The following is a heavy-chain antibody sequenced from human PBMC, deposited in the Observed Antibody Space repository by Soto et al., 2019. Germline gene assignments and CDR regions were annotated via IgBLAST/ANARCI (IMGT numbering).Heavy chain of an antibody. CDR2: INHSGST. J-gene: IGHJ6*02. CDR3: ARVMQWLVHHYYYGMDV. V-gene: IGHV4-34*01. CDR1: GGSFSGYY. Sequence: PSETLSLTCAVYGGSFSGYYWSWIRQPPGKGLEWIGEINHSGSTNYNPSLKSRVTISVDTSKNQFSLKLSSVTAADTAVYYCARVMQWLVHHYYYGMDVWGQGTTVTVSS. D-gene: IGHD6-19*01.